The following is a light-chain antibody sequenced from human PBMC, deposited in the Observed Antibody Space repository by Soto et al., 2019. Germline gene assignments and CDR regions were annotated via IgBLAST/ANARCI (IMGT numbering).Light chain of an antibody. CDR3: SSYGGSNNFV. Sequence: QSVLTQPPSASGSPGQSVTISCTGTSSDVGGYNFVSWYQHFPGKAPKLIIYEVTKRPSGVPDRFSGSKSGNTASLTVSGLQTDDEAHYYCSSYGGSNNFVFGTGTKVTV. J-gene: IGLJ1*01. CDR2: EVT. V-gene: IGLV2-8*01. CDR1: SSDVGGYNF.